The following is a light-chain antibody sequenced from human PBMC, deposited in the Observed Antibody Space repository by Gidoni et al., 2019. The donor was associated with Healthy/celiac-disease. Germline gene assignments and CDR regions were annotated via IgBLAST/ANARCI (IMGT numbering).Light chain of an antibody. J-gene: IGKJ2*01. CDR3: QQRSNWPLT. CDR1: QSVSSY. CDR2: VAS. Sequence: EIVLTQSPATLSLSPGERATLACRASQSVSSYLAWYQQKPGQAPRLLIYVASNRATGIPARFSGSGSGTDFTLTISSLEPEDFAVYYCQQRSNWPLTFGQGPSWRSN. V-gene: IGKV3-11*01.